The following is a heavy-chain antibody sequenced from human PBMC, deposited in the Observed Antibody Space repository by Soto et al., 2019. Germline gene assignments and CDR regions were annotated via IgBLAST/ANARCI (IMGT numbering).Heavy chain of an antibody. CDR1: GYTFINYG. V-gene: IGHV1-18*01. D-gene: IGHD1-20*01. J-gene: IGHJ3*02. CDR2: ISAYNGNL. CDR3: VRVGISGAKPFEI. Sequence: QVQLVQSGAEVKMPGASVKVSCKASGYTFINYGISWVRHAPGQGLEWMGWISAYNGNLNYAPKIQGRVTMTTDASTTTAYMELRSLRSDDTAVYFCVRVGISGAKPFEIRGQGTMVTVSS.